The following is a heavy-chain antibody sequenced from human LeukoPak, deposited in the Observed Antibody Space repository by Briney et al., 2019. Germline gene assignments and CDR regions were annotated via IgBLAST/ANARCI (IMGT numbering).Heavy chain of an antibody. CDR3: TRRRGGWDEGEFDF. J-gene: IGHJ4*02. D-gene: IGHD3-16*01. V-gene: IGHV4-4*09. CDR1: GGSISGVY. Sequence: PSETLSLTCTVSGGSISGVYWNWIRQPPRKGLEWVGYIHTSGSTSFNLSLKSRLSFSIDTSKNQVSLRLSSVTATDTAVYYCTRRRGGWDEGEFDFWGQGIPVTVST. CDR2: IHTSGST.